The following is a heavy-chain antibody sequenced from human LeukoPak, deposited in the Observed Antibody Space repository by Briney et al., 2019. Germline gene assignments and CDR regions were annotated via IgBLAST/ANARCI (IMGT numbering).Heavy chain of an antibody. J-gene: IGHJ5*02. Sequence: NLQGRVTMTTDTSTSTAYMELRSLRSDDTAVYYCAKADQRRSVTWFDPWGQGTLVTVSS. D-gene: IGHD2-2*01. CDR3: AKADQRRSVTWFDP. V-gene: IGHV1-18*01.